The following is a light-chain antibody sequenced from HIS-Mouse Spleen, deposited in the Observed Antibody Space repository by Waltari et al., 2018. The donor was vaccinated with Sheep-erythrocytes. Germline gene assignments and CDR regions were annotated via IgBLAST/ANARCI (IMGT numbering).Light chain of an antibody. V-gene: IGLV2-23*01. CDR3: CSYAGSSTPWV. CDR1: SSDVGSYNL. J-gene: IGLJ3*02. CDR2: EGS. Sequence: QSALTQPASVSGSPGQSITLSCTGTSSDVGSYNLVSWYQQHPGKAPKLMLSEGSKRPSGVSNRLSGSKSGNTASLTSSGLQAEDEADYYCCSYAGSSTPWVFGGGTKLTVL.